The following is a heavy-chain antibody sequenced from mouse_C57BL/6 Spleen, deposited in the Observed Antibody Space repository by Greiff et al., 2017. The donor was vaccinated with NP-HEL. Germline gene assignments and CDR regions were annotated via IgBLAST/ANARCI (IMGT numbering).Heavy chain of an antibody. CDR3: AREGVYYYGSSYDV. Sequence: VQLKESGPELVKPGASVKMSCKASGYTFTDYNMHWVKQSHGKSLEWIGYINPNNGGTSYNQKFKGKATLTVNKSSSTAYMELRSLTSEDSAVYYCAREGVYYYGSSYDVWGTGTTVTVSS. J-gene: IGHJ1*03. D-gene: IGHD1-1*01. V-gene: IGHV1-22*01. CDR1: GYTFTDYN. CDR2: INPNNGGT.